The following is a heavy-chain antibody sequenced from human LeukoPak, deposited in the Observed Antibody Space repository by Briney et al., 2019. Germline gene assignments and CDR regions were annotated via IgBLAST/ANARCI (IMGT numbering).Heavy chain of an antibody. CDR1: GFTLSRYW. D-gene: IGHD3-10*01. J-gene: IGHJ5*02. Sequence: GGTLRLSCAASGFTLSRYWMHWVRQAPGKGLVSVAHMNSDGSSTNYADSVKGRFTISRDNAKNMLYLQMNSLRADDTAVYYCAKILGESPRWFDPWGQGTLVTVSS. V-gene: IGHV3-74*01. CDR3: AKILGESPRWFDP. CDR2: MNSDGSST.